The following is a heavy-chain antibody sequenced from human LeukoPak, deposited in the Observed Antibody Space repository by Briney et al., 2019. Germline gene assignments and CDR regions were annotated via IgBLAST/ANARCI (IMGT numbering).Heavy chain of an antibody. Sequence: SETLSLTCTVSGDSISTYYWSWIRQPPGKGLEWIGYIYYRVTSDYNPSLKSRVTMSVDMSTRQISLKLSSVTAADTAVYYCASRGGRYGWGRGILVTVSS. D-gene: IGHD2-15*01. CDR1: GDSISTYY. J-gene: IGHJ4*02. CDR2: IYYRVTS. V-gene: IGHV4-59*01. CDR3: ASRGGRYG.